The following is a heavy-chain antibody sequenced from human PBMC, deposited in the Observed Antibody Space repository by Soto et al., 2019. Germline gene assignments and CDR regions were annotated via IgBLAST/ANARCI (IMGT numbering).Heavy chain of an antibody. V-gene: IGHV4-39*01. D-gene: IGHD3-22*01. CDR2: IYYSGST. CDR1: GDSISSSSYY. Sequence: KTSETLSITCTVSGDSISSSSYYWGWIRQPPGKGLEWIGSIYYSGSTYYNPSLKSRVTISVDTSKNQFSLKLSSVTAADTAVYYCARHVHGGGYYPNWFDPWGQGTLVTVSS. J-gene: IGHJ5*02. CDR3: ARHVHGGGYYPNWFDP.